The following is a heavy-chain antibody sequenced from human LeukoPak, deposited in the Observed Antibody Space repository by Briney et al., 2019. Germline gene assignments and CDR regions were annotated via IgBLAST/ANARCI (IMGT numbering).Heavy chain of an antibody. CDR1: GYIFTGYN. CDR2: INPKSGGT. CDR3: AFAADYYDSSGYHWRSDY. D-gene: IGHD3-22*01. Sequence: ASVKVSCKASGYIFTGYNIRWVRQAPGEGLDWLGWINPKSGGTNYAQRFQGRVTMTRDMSISTAYMELSGLRSDDTAVYYCAFAADYYDSSGYHWRSDYWGQGALVTVSS. V-gene: IGHV1-2*02. J-gene: IGHJ4*02.